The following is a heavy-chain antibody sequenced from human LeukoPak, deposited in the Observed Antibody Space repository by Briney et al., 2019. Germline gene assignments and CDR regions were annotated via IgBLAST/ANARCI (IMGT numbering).Heavy chain of an antibody. J-gene: IGHJ4*02. V-gene: IGHV5-51*01. D-gene: IGHD5-18*01. Sequence: GESLKISCKGSGYSFTSYWNGWVRQIPGKGLEWMGIIYPGDSDTRYSPSFQGQVTISADKSISTAYLQWSSLKASDTAMYYCARTVDTAMVSEFDYWGQGTLVTVSS. CDR3: ARTVDTAMVSEFDY. CDR2: IYPGDSDT. CDR1: GYSFTSYW.